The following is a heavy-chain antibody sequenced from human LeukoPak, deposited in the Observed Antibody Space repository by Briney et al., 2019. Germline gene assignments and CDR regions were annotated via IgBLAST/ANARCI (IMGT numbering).Heavy chain of an antibody. J-gene: IGHJ4*02. D-gene: IGHD1-26*01. CDR1: GYPLTELS. CDR2: FDPEDGET. V-gene: IGHV1-24*01. Sequence: ASVKVSCKVSGYPLTELSMHWVRQAPGKGLERMGGFDPEDGETISAQKFQGRVTMTEDTSTDTTYMELSSLRSEDTAVYYCATDLRELVDFDFWGQGTLVTVSS. CDR3: ATDLRELVDFDF.